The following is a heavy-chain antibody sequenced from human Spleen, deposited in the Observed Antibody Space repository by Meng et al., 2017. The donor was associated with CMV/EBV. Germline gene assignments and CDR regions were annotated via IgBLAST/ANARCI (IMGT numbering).Heavy chain of an antibody. CDR2: ISWNSGTT. D-gene: IGHD2-2*01. V-gene: IGHV3-9*01. CDR1: GLTFDDYA. Sequence: GGSLRLSCAASGLTFDDYAMHWVRQAPGKGLEWVSGISWNSGTTGYADSVKGRFTISRDNAKNSLYLQMNSLRAEDTAFYYCAKDFVKYQLRNYFDPWGQGTLVTVSS. CDR3: AKDFVKYQLRNYFDP. J-gene: IGHJ5*02.